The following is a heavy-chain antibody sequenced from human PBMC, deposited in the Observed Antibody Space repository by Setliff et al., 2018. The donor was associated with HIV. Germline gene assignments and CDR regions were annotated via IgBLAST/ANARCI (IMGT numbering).Heavy chain of an antibody. J-gene: IGHJ4*02. Sequence: SETLSLTCAVYDGSFSGYYWSWIRQPPGKGLEWIGEIDHSGSTNYNPSLKSRVTISVDTSKNQFSLKLSSVTAADTAVYYCARTSEYDFGLTKYLDYWGQGTLVTVSS. V-gene: IGHV4-34*01. D-gene: IGHD3-3*01. CDR1: DGSFSGYY. CDR3: ARTSEYDFGLTKYLDY. CDR2: IDHSGST.